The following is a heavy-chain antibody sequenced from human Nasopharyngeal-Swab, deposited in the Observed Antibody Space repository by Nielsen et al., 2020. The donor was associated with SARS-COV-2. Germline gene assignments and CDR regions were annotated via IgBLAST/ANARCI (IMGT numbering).Heavy chain of an antibody. J-gene: IGHJ4*02. CDR1: GYTFTSYY. Sequence: ASVKVSCKASGYTFTSYYIHWVRQAPGQGLEWMGIINPSGGSTSYAQKFQGLVTMTRDTSTSTVYMELSSLRSEDTAVYYWAREMGYYGSGSYRPFDYWGQGTLVTVSS. V-gene: IGHV1-46*01. CDR2: INPSGGST. CDR3: AREMGYYGSGSYRPFDY. D-gene: IGHD3-10*01.